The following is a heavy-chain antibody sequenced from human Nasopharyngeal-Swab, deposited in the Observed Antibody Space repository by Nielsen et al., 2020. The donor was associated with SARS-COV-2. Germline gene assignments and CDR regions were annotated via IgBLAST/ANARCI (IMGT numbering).Heavy chain of an antibody. CDR2: IVGGGDISGSGGNT. CDR1: GYSFRTYG. Sequence: GGPLTLSWAASGYSFRTYGKSWVRHPPGKGLERVGTIVGGGDISGSGGNTYYADSVMGRFTISRDNSKNTLSLQMNSLRAEDTAVYYCAKDLRGAYFFWGQGTLVTVSS. D-gene: IGHD2/OR15-2a*01. V-gene: IGHV3-23*01. J-gene: IGHJ4*02. CDR3: AKDLRGAYFF.